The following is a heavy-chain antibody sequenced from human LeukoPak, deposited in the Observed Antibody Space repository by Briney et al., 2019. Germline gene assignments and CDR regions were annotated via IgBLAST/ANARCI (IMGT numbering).Heavy chain of an antibody. Sequence: GGSLRLSCAASGLTFSSYAMSWVRQAPGKGLEWVSAISGSGGSTYYADSVKGRFTISRDNSKNTLYLQMNSLRAEDTAVYYCAKDQTPSRYYYDSRGRWSPFDYWGQGTLVTVSS. D-gene: IGHD3-22*01. CDR3: AKDQTPSRYYYDSRGRWSPFDY. V-gene: IGHV3-23*01. CDR1: GLTFSSYA. J-gene: IGHJ4*02. CDR2: ISGSGGST.